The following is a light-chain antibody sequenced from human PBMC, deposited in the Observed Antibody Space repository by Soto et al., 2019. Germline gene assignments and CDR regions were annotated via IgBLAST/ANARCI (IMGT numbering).Light chain of an antibody. J-gene: IGKJ5*01. CDR1: QSVSNY. CDR2: GAS. Sequence: EIVLTQSPATLSLSPGETATLSCRASQSVSNYLAGYQHKPGQAPRLLIYGASNRATGISARISGSGSGRDDSLTINSLEPEDSAVYDCHQRTNWPSIPFGQGTRLEI. V-gene: IGKV3-11*02. CDR3: HQRTNWPSIP.